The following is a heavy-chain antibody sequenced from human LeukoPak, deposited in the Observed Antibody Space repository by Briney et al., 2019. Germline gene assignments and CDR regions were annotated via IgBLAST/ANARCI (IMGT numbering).Heavy chain of an antibody. CDR2: ISSSGSTI. D-gene: IGHD3-16*02. J-gene: IGHJ4*02. Sequence: GGSLRLSCAASGFTFSDYYMSWIRQAPGKGLEWVSYISSSGSTIYHADSVKGRFTISRDNAKNSLYLQMNSLRAEDTAVYYCARPQGIITFGGVIVPPSGYWGQGTLVTVSS. CDR1: GFTFSDYY. V-gene: IGHV3-11*01. CDR3: ARPQGIITFGGVIVPPSGY.